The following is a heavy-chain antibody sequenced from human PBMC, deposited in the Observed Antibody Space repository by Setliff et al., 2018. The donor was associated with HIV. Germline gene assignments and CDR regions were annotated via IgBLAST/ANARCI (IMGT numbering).Heavy chain of an antibody. CDR1: GFTFSDYV. CDR2: ISYDGNKK. J-gene: IGHJ4*02. D-gene: IGHD3-22*01. CDR3: VKPYTGYYYDGSVYDDF. Sequence: GGSLRLSCAASGFTFSDYVMYWVRQAPGKGLEWVTVISYDGNKKYYADSVKGRFIISRDTSKNTLYLQMSSLRPDDTAIYYCVKPYTGYYYDGSVYDDFWGQGTLVTVSS. V-gene: IGHV3-30*14.